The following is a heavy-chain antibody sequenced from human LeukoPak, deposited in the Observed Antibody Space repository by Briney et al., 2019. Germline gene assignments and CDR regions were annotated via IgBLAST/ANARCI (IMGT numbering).Heavy chain of an antibody. J-gene: IGHJ4*02. CDR3: ARHRLGYSYGPFDY. V-gene: IGHV4-59*08. Sequence: SETLSLTCTVSGGSISSYYWSWIRQPPGKGLEWIGFISYSGSTNYNPSLKGRVTISVDTSNDQFSLKLNSVTAADTAMYYCARHRLGYSYGPFDYWGQGILVTVSS. CDR1: GGSISSYY. CDR2: ISYSGST. D-gene: IGHD5-18*01.